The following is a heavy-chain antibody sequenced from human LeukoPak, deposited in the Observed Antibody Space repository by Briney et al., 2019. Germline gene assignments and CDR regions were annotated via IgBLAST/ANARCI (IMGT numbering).Heavy chain of an antibody. Sequence: GGSLRLSCAASGFTFSSYDMHWVRQATGKGLEWVSAIGTAGDTYYPGSVKGRFTISRENAMNPLYLQMNSLRAGDTAVYYCARAKGYYDILTGYPSGFDYWGQGTLVTVSS. CDR2: IGTAGDT. D-gene: IGHD3-9*01. CDR3: ARAKGYYDILTGYPSGFDY. CDR1: GFTFSSYD. V-gene: IGHV3-13*04. J-gene: IGHJ4*02.